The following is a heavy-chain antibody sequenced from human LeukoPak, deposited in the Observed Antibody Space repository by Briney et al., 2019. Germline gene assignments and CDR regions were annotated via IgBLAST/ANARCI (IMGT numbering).Heavy chain of an antibody. Sequence: ASVKVSCKASGYSFTGYYMHWVRQAPGQGLEWMGWINPNSGGTNYAQKFQGRVTMTRDTSISTAYMELSRLRSDDTAVYYCAGDPDDSSGYYLDYWGQGTVVTVSS. CDR3: AGDPDDSSGYYLDY. D-gene: IGHD3-22*01. CDR2: INPNSGGT. J-gene: IGHJ4*02. CDR1: GYSFTGYY. V-gene: IGHV1-2*02.